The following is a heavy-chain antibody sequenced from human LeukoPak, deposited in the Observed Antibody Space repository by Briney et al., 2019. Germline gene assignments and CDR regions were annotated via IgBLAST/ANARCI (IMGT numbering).Heavy chain of an antibody. J-gene: IGHJ4*02. Sequence: PGGSLRLSCAASGFTFSSYWMSWVRQAPGKGLEWVANIKQDGSAKYYMDSVKGRFTISRDSAKNSLYLQMNSLRAKDTAVYYCAKIYCTSTDCYYDYWGQGTLVTVSS. CDR1: GFTFSSYW. CDR3: AKIYCTSTDCYYDY. D-gene: IGHD2-2*01. CDR2: IKQDGSAK. V-gene: IGHV3-7*01.